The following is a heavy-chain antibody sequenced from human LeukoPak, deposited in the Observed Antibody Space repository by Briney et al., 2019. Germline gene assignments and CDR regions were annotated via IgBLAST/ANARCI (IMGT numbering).Heavy chain of an antibody. CDR3: ARDEGSWNYEY. Sequence: GGSLRLSCAGSGFTFSQYEMNWVRQAPGKGLEWISYISTSSTTIYHADSVKGRFTISRDDAKNSLYLQMNSLRAEDTAVYYCARDEGSWNYEYWGQGTLVTVSS. J-gene: IGHJ4*02. D-gene: IGHD1-7*01. CDR1: GFTFSQYE. V-gene: IGHV3-48*03. CDR2: ISTSSTTI.